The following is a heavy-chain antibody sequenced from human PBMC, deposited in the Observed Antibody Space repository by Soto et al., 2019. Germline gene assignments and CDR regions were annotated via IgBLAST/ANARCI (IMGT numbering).Heavy chain of an antibody. J-gene: IGHJ4*02. CDR1: GGSFSGYY. V-gene: IGHV4-34*01. D-gene: IGHD3-3*01. Sequence: QVQLQQWGAGLLKPSETLSLTCAVYGGSFSGYYWSWIRQPPGKGLEWMGEINHSGSTNYNPSLTRRVTISVDTSKNQCSLKLSSVTAADTAVYYCARGLYDFWSGYRFDYCGQGTLVTVS. CDR3: ARGLYDFWSGYRFDY. CDR2: INHSGST.